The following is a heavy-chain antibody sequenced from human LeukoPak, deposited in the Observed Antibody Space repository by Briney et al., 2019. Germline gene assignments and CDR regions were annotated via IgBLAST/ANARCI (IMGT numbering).Heavy chain of an antibody. CDR2: ISSSSSYI. J-gene: IGHJ4*02. Sequence: GGSLRLSCAASGFTLSSYSMNWVRQAPGEGLEWVPSISSSSSYIYYADSVKGRFTISRDNAKNSLYLQMNSLRAEDTAVYYCARSYSGSYWGDFDYWGRGTLVTVSS. CDR1: GFTLSSYS. V-gene: IGHV3-21*01. CDR3: ARSYSGSYWGDFDY. D-gene: IGHD1-26*01.